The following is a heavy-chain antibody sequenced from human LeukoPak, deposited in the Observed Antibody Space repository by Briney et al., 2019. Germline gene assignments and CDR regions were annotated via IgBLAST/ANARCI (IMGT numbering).Heavy chain of an antibody. D-gene: IGHD4-17*01. V-gene: IGHV3-23*01. Sequence: GGSLRLSCAASRFTFSSYAMSWVRQAPGKGLEWVSVISATDGSTYYADSVKGRFTISRDNSKNTLYLQMDSLRAEDTAVYYCARGEEDHYGDLYYFDYWGQGTLVTVSS. CDR3: ARGEEDHYGDLYYFDY. CDR1: RFTFSSYA. CDR2: ISATDGST. J-gene: IGHJ4*02.